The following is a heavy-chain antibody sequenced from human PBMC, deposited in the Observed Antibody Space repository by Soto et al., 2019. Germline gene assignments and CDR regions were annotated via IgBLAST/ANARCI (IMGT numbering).Heavy chain of an antibody. V-gene: IGHV1-18*01. CDR1: GYTFTSYG. Sequence: QVQLVQSGAEVKKPGASVKVSCKASGYTFTSYGCSWVRQAPGQGLEWMGWINGYTGNTHYAQKFQGRVTMTTDTSTSTAYMELWTLISDDTAVYYCARSWVTGKGGMDVWGQGTTVTVSS. D-gene: IGHD3-16*01. CDR2: INGYTGNT. CDR3: ARSWVTGKGGMDV. J-gene: IGHJ6*02.